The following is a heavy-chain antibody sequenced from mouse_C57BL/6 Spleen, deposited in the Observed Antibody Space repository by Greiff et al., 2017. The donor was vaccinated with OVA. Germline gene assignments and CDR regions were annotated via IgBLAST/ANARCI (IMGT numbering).Heavy chain of an antibody. Sequence: EVHLVESGGGLVQPGGSLNLSCAASGFTFRAYGMAWVRQAPRKGPEWVAFISNLAYSIYYADTVTGRFTISRENAKNTLYLEMSSLRSEDTAMYYCARQLGENYFDYWGQGTTLTVSS. CDR3: ARQLGENYFDY. CDR1: GFTFRAYG. CDR2: ISNLAYSI. D-gene: IGHD4-1*01. V-gene: IGHV5-15*01. J-gene: IGHJ2*01.